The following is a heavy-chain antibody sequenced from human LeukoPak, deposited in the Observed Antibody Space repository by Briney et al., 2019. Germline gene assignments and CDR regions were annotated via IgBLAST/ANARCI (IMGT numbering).Heavy chain of an antibody. D-gene: IGHD6-13*01. CDR2: IWYDGSNK. CDR3: ARDSSSWSLRYYYGMDV. J-gene: IGHJ6*02. V-gene: IGHV3-33*01. CDR1: GFTFSSYG. Sequence: GGSLRLSCAASGFTFSSYGMHWVRQAPGKGLEWVAVIWYDGSNKYYADSVKGRFTISRDNSKNTLYLQMSSLRAEDTAVYYCARDSSSWSLRYYYGMDVWGQGTTVAVSS.